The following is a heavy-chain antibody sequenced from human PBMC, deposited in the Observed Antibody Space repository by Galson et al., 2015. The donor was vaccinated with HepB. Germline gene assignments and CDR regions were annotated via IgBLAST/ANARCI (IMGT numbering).Heavy chain of an antibody. CDR3: ARDLGLWFGDPQRYYYYYGMDV. Sequence: SLRLSCAASGFTFSSYWMSWVRQAPGKGLEWVANIKQDGSEKYYVDSVKGRFTISRDNAKNSLYLQMNSLRAEDTAVYYCARDLGLWFGDPQRYYYYYGMDVWGQGTTVTVSS. D-gene: IGHD3-10*01. CDR1: GFTFSSYW. V-gene: IGHV3-7*01. CDR2: IKQDGSEK. J-gene: IGHJ6*02.